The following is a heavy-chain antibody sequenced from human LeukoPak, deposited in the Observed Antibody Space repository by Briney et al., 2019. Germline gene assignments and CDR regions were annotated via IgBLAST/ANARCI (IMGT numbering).Heavy chain of an antibody. J-gene: IGHJ4*02. Sequence: GGSLRLSCAASGITFSSYAMHWVRQAPGKGLEWVAVISYDGSNKYYADSVKGRFTISRDNSKNTLYLQMNSLRAEDTAVYYCARGRWFGELLSPTFDYWGQGTLVTVSS. V-gene: IGHV3-30*04. D-gene: IGHD3-10*01. CDR2: ISYDGSNK. CDR1: GITFSSYA. CDR3: ARGRWFGELLSPTFDY.